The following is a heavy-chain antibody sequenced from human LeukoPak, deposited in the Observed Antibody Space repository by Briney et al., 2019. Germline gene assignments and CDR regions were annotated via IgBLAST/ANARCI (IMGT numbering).Heavy chain of an antibody. D-gene: IGHD3-3*01. V-gene: IGHV4-59*01. Sequence: PSETLSLTCTVSGGSISSYYWSWIRQPPGKGLEWIGYIYYSGSTNYNPSLKSRVTISVDTSKNQFSLKLSSVTAADTAVYYCARHDRLFGVVNDAFDIWGQGTMVTVSS. CDR3: ARHDRLFGVVNDAFDI. J-gene: IGHJ3*02. CDR2: IYYSGST. CDR1: GGSISSYY.